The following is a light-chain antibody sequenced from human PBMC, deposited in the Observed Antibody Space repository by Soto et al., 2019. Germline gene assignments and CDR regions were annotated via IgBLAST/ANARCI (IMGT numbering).Light chain of an antibody. Sequence: QSALTQPASVSGSPGQSITISCTGTSSDIGAYNYVSWYQQHPGKAPKLMICDVSDRPSGVSNRFSGSKSGNTASLTISGLQAEDEADYYCSSYTSSITLYVFGPGTKVTVL. CDR2: DVS. CDR3: SSYTSSITLYV. V-gene: IGLV2-14*01. J-gene: IGLJ1*01. CDR1: SSDIGAYNY.